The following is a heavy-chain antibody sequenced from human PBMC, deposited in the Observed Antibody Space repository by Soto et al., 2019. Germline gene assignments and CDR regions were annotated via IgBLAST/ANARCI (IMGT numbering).Heavy chain of an antibody. CDR2: ISYNGRNK. Sequence: QVQLVESGGDVVQPGRSLRLSCAASGFTFSFYAMHWVRQAPGKGLEWVAVISYNGRNKHYVDSVKGRFTISRDNSQDTLYLQMESMRPDDTAVDDCARQAKIGDRSQFYFASWGQGTLVTVSS. CDR1: GFTFSFYA. V-gene: IGHV3-30*14. CDR3: ARQAKIGDRSQFYFAS. D-gene: IGHD3-16*01. J-gene: IGHJ4*02.